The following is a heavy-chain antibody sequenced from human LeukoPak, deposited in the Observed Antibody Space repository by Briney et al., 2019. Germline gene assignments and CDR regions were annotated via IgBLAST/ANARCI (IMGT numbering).Heavy chain of an antibody. J-gene: IGHJ6*03. D-gene: IGHD6-19*01. CDR1: GGTFSSYA. CDR2: IIPIFGTA. V-gene: IGHV1-69*05. Sequence: ASVKVSCKASGGTFSSYAISWVRQAPGQGLEWMGGIIPIFGTANYAQKFQGRVTITTDESTSTAYMELSSLRSEDTAVYYCARAGAGPTFYYYYMDVWGKGTTVAVSS. CDR3: ARAGAGPTFYYYYMDV.